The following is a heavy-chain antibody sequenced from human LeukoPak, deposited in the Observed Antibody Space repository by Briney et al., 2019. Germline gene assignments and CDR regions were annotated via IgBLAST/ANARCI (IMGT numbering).Heavy chain of an antibody. CDR3: ARGPITIRSPFDY. CDR1: GGSISGYY. Sequence: SETLSLTCTVSGGSISGYYWSWIRQPAGKGLEWIGRIYTSGSTNYNPSLKSRVTMSVDTSKNQFSLKLSSVTAADTAVYYCARGPITIRSPFDYWGQGTLVTVSS. V-gene: IGHV4-4*07. D-gene: IGHD3-3*01. CDR2: IYTSGST. J-gene: IGHJ4*02.